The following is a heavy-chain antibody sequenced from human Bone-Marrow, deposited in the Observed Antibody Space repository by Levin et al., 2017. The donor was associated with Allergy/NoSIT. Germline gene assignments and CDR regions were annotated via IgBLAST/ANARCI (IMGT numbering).Heavy chain of an antibody. CDR2: IYPSDSDS. CDR3: ARLRPDDYDYWSGYYGTSLFDY. V-gene: IGHV5-51*01. J-gene: IGHJ4*02. CDR1: GYNFYTFW. Sequence: ISCKVSGYNFYTFWIGWVRQKPGKGLEWMGIIYPSDSDSRYNPSFQGHVTFSVDKATSTAYLRWNSLTTSDSAMYFCARLRPDDYDYWSGYYGTSLFDYWGQGTQVTVSS. D-gene: IGHD3-3*01.